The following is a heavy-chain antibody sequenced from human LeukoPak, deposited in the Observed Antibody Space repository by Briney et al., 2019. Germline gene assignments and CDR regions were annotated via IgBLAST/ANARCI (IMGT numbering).Heavy chain of an antibody. V-gene: IGHV4-34*01. CDR1: GGSFSGYY. Sequence: SETLSLTCAVYGGSFSGYYWSWIRQPPGKGLEWIGEINHSGSTNYNPSLKSRVTISVDTSKNQFSLKLSSVTAADTAVYYCARPRGYCSSTSCYGRPFGYWGQGTLVTVSS. D-gene: IGHD2-2*01. CDR3: ARPRGYCSSTSCYGRPFGY. J-gene: IGHJ4*02. CDR2: INHSGST.